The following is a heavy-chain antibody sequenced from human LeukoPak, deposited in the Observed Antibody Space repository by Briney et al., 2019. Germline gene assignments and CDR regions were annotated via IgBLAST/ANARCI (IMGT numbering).Heavy chain of an antibody. CDR3: ARDLITYCSSTSCYRFDP. CDR1: GGPFSGYY. D-gene: IGHD2-2*01. CDR2: INHSGST. V-gene: IGHV4-34*01. Sequence: ASETLSLTCAVYGGPFSGYYWSWIRQPPGKGLEWIGEINHSGSTNYNPSLKSRVTISVDTSKNQFSLKLSSVTAADTAVYYCARDLITYCSSTSCYRFDPWGQGTLVTVSS. J-gene: IGHJ5*02.